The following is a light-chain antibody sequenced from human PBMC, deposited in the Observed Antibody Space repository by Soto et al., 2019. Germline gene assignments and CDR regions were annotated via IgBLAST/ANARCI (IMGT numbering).Light chain of an antibody. CDR2: DAS. V-gene: IGKV1-5*01. Sequence: DIQMTQSPSTLSASVGDRVTITCRASQSISSWLAWYQQKPGKAPKLLIYDASSLESGVPSRFSGSGSGTEFTLTIISLQPDDFATYYCQQYNSYTYTFGKGTKLEI. CDR1: QSISSW. J-gene: IGKJ2*01. CDR3: QQYNSYTYT.